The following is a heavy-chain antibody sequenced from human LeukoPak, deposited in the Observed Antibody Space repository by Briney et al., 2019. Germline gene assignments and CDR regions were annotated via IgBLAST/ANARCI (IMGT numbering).Heavy chain of an antibody. Sequence: SVKVSCKASGGTFSSYAISWVRQAPGQGLEWMGRIIPIFGTANYAQKFQGRVTITTDESTSTAYMKLSSLRSEDTAVYYCARDPNWNYVFSNWFDPWGQGTLVTVSS. V-gene: IGHV1-69*05. J-gene: IGHJ5*02. CDR2: IIPIFGTA. CDR3: ARDPNWNYVFSNWFDP. D-gene: IGHD1-7*01. CDR1: GGTFSSYA.